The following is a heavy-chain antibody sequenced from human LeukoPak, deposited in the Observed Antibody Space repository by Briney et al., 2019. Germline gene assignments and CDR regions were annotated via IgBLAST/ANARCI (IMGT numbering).Heavy chain of an antibody. V-gene: IGHV3-21*01. Sequence: GGSLRLSCAASGFTFSSYSMNWVRQAPGKGLEWVSSISSSSSYKYYADSVKGRFTISRDNAKNSLYLQMNSLRAEDTAVYYCARDRRGMTTVTPFDYWGQGTLVTVSS. CDR2: ISSSSSYK. J-gene: IGHJ4*02. D-gene: IGHD4-17*01. CDR3: ARDRRGMTTVTPFDY. CDR1: GFTFSSYS.